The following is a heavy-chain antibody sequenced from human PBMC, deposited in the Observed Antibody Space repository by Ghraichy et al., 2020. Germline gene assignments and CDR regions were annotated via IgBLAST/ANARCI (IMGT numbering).Heavy chain of an antibody. D-gene: IGHD2/OR15-2a*01. CDR1: GFTFGFTFSNSA. V-gene: IGHV3-23*01. CDR3: AREGKNFDC. J-gene: IGHJ4*02. CDR2: IGGSGGGT. Sequence: GGSLRLSCAASGFTFGFTFSNSAIIWARGAPGKGLQWVSGIGGSGGGTYYTDSVKGRFTISRDNSKNTVYLQMNSLRDEDTAIYYCAREGKNFDCWGQGTLVTVSS.